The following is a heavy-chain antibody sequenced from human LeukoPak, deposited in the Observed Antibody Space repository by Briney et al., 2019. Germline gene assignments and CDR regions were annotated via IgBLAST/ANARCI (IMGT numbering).Heavy chain of an antibody. J-gene: IGHJ4*02. V-gene: IGHV3-23*01. CDR2: ISGSGGST. D-gene: IGHD3-22*01. Sequence: GGSLRLSCAASGFSFSSYAMTWARQAPVKGLEWVSGISGSGGSTYYADSVKGRFTISRDNSKNTLYLQMNSLRVEDTAVYYCAKHRFESGGYHSTDWGQGTLVTVSS. CDR1: GFSFSSYA. CDR3: AKHRFESGGYHSTD.